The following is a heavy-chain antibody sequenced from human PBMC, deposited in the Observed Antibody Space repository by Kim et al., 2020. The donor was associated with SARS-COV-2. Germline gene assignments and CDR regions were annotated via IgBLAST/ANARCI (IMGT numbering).Heavy chain of an antibody. CDR2: INTRNGNT. D-gene: IGHD4-4*01. CDR1: GYTFTTYG. Sequence: ASVKVSCKGSGYTFTTYGISWVRQAPGQGLEWMGRINTRNGNTNYAQKFQGRVTMTTDTSTSTAYMELRSLRSDDTAMYYCARGDGIYDYSPYWGQGTLVTVSS. V-gene: IGHV1-18*04. CDR3: ARGDGIYDYSPY. J-gene: IGHJ4*02.